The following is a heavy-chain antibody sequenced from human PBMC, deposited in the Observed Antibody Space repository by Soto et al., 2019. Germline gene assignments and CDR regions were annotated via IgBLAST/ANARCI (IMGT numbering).Heavy chain of an antibody. J-gene: IGHJ6*02. D-gene: IGHD6-19*01. CDR1: GGSISSYY. V-gene: IGHV4-59*01. CDR3: ARNTGWYYYGMDV. Sequence: SETLSLTCTVSGGSISSYYWSWIRQPPGKGLEWIGYIYYSGSTNYNPSLKSRVTISVDTSKNQFSLKLSSVTAADTAVYYCARNTGWYYYGMDVWGQGTTVTVSS. CDR2: IYYSGST.